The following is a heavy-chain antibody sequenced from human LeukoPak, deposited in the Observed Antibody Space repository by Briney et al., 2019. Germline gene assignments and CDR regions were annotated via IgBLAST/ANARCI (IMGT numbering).Heavy chain of an antibody. CDR3: ARFGSLTVLRGINY. CDR2: IFPADYDT. Sequence: GESLKISCKGFGYNFATFGIGWVRQIPGKGLEWMGIIFPADYDTRYSPSFQGQVSISADKSVSTAYLQWNSLKASDTAMYYCARFGSLTVLRGINYWGQGTLVTVSS. D-gene: IGHD3-10*01. CDR1: GYNFATFG. V-gene: IGHV5-51*01. J-gene: IGHJ4*02.